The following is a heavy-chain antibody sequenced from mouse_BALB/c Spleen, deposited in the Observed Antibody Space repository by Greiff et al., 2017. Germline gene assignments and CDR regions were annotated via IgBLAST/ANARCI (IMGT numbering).Heavy chain of an antibody. V-gene: IGHV1-87*01. Sequence: QVQLQQSGAELARPGASVKLSCKASGYTFTSYWMQWVKQRPGQGLEWIGAIYPGDGDTRYTQKFKGKATLTADKSSSTAYMQLSSLASEDSAVYYCARRRGYYGYAMDYWGQGTSVTVSS. CDR1: GYTFTSYW. CDR2: IYPGDGDT. CDR3: ARRRGYYGYAMDY. J-gene: IGHJ4*01. D-gene: IGHD1-1*01.